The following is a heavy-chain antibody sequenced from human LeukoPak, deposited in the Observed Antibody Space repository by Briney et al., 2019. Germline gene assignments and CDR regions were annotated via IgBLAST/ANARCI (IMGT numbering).Heavy chain of an antibody. J-gene: IGHJ4*02. D-gene: IGHD6-13*01. Sequence: SETLFLTCTVSGGSISSSSYYWGWIRQPPGKGLEWIGSIYYSGSTYYNPSLKSRVTISVDTSKNQFSLKLSSVTAADTAVYYCARTDSSWYIMWGQGALVTVSS. V-gene: IGHV4-39*07. CDR3: ARTDSSWYIM. CDR1: GGSISSSSYY. CDR2: IYYSGST.